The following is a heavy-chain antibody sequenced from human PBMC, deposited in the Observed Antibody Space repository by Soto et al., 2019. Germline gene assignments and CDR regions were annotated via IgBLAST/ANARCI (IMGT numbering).Heavy chain of an antibody. CDR2: IYWDDDK. J-gene: IGHJ6*02. CDR3: ARTTIPAYCYYGMDV. CDR1: GFSLSTSGVG. D-gene: IGHD1-7*01. V-gene: IGHV2-5*02. Sequence: QITLKESGPTLVKPTQTLTLTCTFSGFSLSTSGVGVGWIRQPPGKALEWLAFIYWDDDKSYSPSLRSRLTITNDTYNNHVDLTMPNMDPVDTATYYCARTTIPAYCYYGMDVWGQGTTVTVSS.